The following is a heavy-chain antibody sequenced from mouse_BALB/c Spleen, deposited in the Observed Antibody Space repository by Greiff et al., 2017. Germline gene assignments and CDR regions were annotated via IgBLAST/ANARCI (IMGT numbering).Heavy chain of an antibody. V-gene: IGHV14-3*02. CDR2: IDPANGNT. D-gene: IGHD2-14*01. CDR3: ASVYYRNDGYAMDY. Sequence: EVQLQESGAELVKPGASVKLSCTASGFNIKDTYMHWVKQRPEQGLEWIGRIDPANGNTKYDPKFQGKATITADTSSNTAYLQLSSLTSEDTAVYYCASVYYRNDGYAMDYWGQGTSVTVSS. J-gene: IGHJ4*01. CDR1: GFNIKDTY.